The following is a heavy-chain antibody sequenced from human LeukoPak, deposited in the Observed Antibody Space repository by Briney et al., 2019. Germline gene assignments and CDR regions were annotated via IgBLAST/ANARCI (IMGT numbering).Heavy chain of an antibody. D-gene: IGHD1-26*01. V-gene: IGHV3-23*01. CDR2: ISGSGSST. CDR1: GFTFSSHA. Sequence: GGSLRLSCAASGFTFSSHAMNWIRQAPGKGLEWVLSISGSGSSTFYADSVRGRFTISRDNSKNTLHLHVNSLSAEDTAVYFCAKTFVGSSSWYLDLWGRGTLVTVSS. J-gene: IGHJ2*01. CDR3: AKTFVGSSSWYLDL.